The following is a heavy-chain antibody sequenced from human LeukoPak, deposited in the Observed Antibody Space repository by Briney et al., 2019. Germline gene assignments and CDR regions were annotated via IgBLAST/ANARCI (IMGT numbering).Heavy chain of an antibody. J-gene: IGHJ4*02. CDR3: ARATVGLDY. Sequence: PGGSLRLSCAASGFTFSSYDMHWVRQATGKRLEWVSTIGTAGDTYYSGSVKGRFTISRENAKNALYLQMNSLRAGDTAVYYCARATVGLDYWGQGTLVTVSS. D-gene: IGHD2-15*01. V-gene: IGHV3-13*04. CDR1: GFTFSSYD. CDR2: IGTAGDT.